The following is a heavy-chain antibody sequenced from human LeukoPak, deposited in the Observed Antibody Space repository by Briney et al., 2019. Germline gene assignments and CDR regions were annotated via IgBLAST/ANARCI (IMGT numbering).Heavy chain of an antibody. CDR3: ARALTGRWGMDV. D-gene: IGHD3-9*01. Sequence: GGSLRLSCAASGFTFSSYDMHWVRQATGKGLEWVSAIGTAGDTYYPGSVKGRFTISRENAKNSLYLQMNSLRAGDTAVYYCARALTGRWGMDVWGQGTTVTVSS. V-gene: IGHV3-13*01. J-gene: IGHJ6*02. CDR1: GFTFSSYD. CDR2: IGTAGDT.